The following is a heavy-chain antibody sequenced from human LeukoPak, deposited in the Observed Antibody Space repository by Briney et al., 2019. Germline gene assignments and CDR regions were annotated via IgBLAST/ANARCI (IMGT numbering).Heavy chain of an antibody. CDR1: GFTFSSYA. CDR2: ISSNGGST. Sequence: PGGSLRLSCAASGFTFSSYAMHWVRQAPGKGLEYVSAISSNGGSTYYANSVKGRFTISRDNSKNTLYLQMGSLRAEDMAVYYCARDGTDYSSGWYTGYYYYYCMDVWGKGTTVTVSS. J-gene: IGHJ6*03. D-gene: IGHD6-19*01. V-gene: IGHV3-64*01. CDR3: ARDGTDYSSGWYTGYYYYYCMDV.